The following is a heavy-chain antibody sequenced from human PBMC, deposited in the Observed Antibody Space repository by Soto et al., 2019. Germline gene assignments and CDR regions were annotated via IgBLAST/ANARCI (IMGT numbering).Heavy chain of an antibody. Sequence: SETLSLTCAVYGGSFSGYYWSWIRQPPGKGLEWIGEINHSGSTNYNPSLKSRVAISVDTSKNQFSLKLSSVTAADTAVYYCARGQGAARPLRSYGMDVWGQGTTVTVSS. CDR1: GGSFSGYY. V-gene: IGHV4-34*01. CDR3: ARGQGAARPLRSYGMDV. CDR2: INHSGST. J-gene: IGHJ6*02. D-gene: IGHD6-6*01.